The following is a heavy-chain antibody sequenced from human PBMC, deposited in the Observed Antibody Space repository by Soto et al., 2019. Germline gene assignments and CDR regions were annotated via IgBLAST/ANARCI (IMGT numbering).Heavy chain of an antibody. V-gene: IGHV4-59*08. CDR1: GDSISFYY. Sequence: SETLYLTCSVSGDSISFYYWSWIRQPPGKGLEWIGYIYYSGSTNYNPSLKSRVTISVDTSANQFSLKLSSVTAADTAVYYCARHRRDGNRRYYYYGVDVWGQGTTVTVSS. CDR2: IYYSGST. J-gene: IGHJ6*02. CDR3: ARHRRDGNRRYYYYGVDV.